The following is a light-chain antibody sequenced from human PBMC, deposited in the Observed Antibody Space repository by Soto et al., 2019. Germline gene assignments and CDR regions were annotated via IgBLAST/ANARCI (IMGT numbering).Light chain of an antibody. J-gene: IGKJ1*01. CDR2: KAS. CDR3: QQYNSYVWT. V-gene: IGKV1-5*03. Sequence: DIQMTQSPSTLSASVGDRVTITCLASQSISIWLALYQQKPGKAPKLLIYKASILESGVPSRFSGSGSGTEFTLTISSLQPDDFATYYCQQYNSYVWTFGQGTKVEIK. CDR1: QSISIW.